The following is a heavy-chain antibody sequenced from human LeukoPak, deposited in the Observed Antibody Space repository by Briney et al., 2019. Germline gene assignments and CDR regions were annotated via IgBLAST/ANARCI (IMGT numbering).Heavy chain of an antibody. CDR3: AKGLGSYYDSSGYSSVHCVFDY. D-gene: IGHD3-22*01. CDR1: GFTFSSYA. J-gene: IGHJ4*02. Sequence: GGSLRLSCAASGFTFSSYAMSWVRQAPGEGLEWVSAISGSGGSTYYADSVKGRFTISGDNSKNTLYLQMNSLRAEDTAVYYCAKGLGSYYDSSGYSSVHCVFDYWGQGTLVTVSS. V-gene: IGHV3-23*01. CDR2: ISGSGGST.